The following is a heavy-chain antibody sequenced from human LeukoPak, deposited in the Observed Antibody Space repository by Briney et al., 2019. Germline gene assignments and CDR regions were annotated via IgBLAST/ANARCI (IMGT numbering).Heavy chain of an antibody. V-gene: IGHV1-24*01. D-gene: IGHD4-23*01. CDR1: GYTLTELS. Sequence: ASVKVSCKVSGYTLTELSMHWVRQAPGKGLEWMGGFDPEDGETIYAQKFQGRVTMTEDTSTDTAYMELSSLRSEDTAVYYCARTVGDYDGFDYWGQGTLVTVSS. J-gene: IGHJ4*02. CDR2: FDPEDGET. CDR3: ARTVGDYDGFDY.